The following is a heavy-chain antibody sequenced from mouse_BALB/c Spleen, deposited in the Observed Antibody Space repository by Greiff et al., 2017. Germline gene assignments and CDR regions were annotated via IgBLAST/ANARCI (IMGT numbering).Heavy chain of an antibody. D-gene: IGHD3-3*01. CDR2: IAPGSGST. Sequence: DLVKPGASVKLSCKASGYTFTSYWINWIKQRPGQGLEWIGRIAPGSGSTYYNEMFKGKATLTVDTSSSTAYIQLSSLSSEDSAVYFCARAGTGPWFAYRGEESLGTVSA. J-gene: IGHJ3*01. CDR1: GYTFTSYW. CDR3: ARAGTGPWFAY. V-gene: IGHV1S41*01.